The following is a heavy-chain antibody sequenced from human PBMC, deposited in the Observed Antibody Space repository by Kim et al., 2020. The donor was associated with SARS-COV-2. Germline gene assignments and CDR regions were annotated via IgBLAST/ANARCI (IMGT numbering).Heavy chain of an antibody. CDR3: VKDVLAGGADV. D-gene: IGHD3-3*02. CDR2: IMWNSDGVGGI. CDR1: GFTFHDHA. J-gene: IGHJ6*02. V-gene: IGHV3-9*01. Sequence: GGSLRLSCIASGFTFHDHAIHWVRQAPGKGLEWVSGIMWNSDGVGGIGYAHFVEGRFIISRDKANNSLYLQMNSLRPEDTAFYYCVKDVLAGGADVWGQGTAVIVS.